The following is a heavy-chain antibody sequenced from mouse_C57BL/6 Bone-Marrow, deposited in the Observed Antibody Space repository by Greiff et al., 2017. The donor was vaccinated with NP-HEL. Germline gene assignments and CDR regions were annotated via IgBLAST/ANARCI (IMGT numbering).Heavy chain of an antibody. CDR1: GFNIKDDY. V-gene: IGHV14-4*01. CDR3: TTYYGNYLLYAMDY. CDR2: IDPENGDT. D-gene: IGHD2-1*01. J-gene: IGHJ4*01. Sequence: VQLKQSGAELVRPGASVKLSCTASGFNIKDDYMHWVKQRPEQGLEWIGWIDPENGDTEYASKFQGKATITADTSSNTAYLQLSSLTSADTAVYYCTTYYGNYLLYAMDYWGQGTSVTVSS.